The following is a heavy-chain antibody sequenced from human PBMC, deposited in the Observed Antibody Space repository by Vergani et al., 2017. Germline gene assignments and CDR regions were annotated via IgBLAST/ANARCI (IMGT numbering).Heavy chain of an antibody. D-gene: IGHD2-15*01. CDR1: GYTLTELS. V-gene: IGHV1-24*01. J-gene: IGHJ3*02. CDR3: ATELRVGGRFFPDAFDI. Sequence: QVQLVQSGAEVKKPGASVKVSCKVSGYTLTELSMHWVRQAPGKGLEWMGGFDPEDGETIYAQKFQGRVTMTEYTSTDTAYMELSSLRSEDTAVYYCATELRVGGRFFPDAFDIWGQGTMVTVSS. CDR2: FDPEDGET.